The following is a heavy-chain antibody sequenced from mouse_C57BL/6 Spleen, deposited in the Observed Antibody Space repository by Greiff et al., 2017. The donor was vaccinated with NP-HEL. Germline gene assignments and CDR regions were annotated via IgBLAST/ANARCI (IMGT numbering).Heavy chain of an antibody. CDR1: GFTFSDYG. CDR2: ISSGSSTI. V-gene: IGHV5-17*01. J-gene: IGHJ2*01. CDR3: ARPSIYYYGSTSFFDY. D-gene: IGHD1-1*01. Sequence: EVQLVESGGGLVKPGGSLKLSCAASGFTFSDYGMHWVRQAPEKGLEWVAYISSGSSTIYYADTVKGRFTISRDNAKNTLFLQMTSLRSEDTAMYYCARPSIYYYGSTSFFDYWGQGTTLTVSS.